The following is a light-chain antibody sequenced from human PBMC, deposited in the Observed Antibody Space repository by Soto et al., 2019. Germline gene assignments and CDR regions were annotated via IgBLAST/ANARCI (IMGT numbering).Light chain of an antibody. J-gene: IGLJ2*01. Sequence: QSALTQPASVSGSPRQSIAISCTGTSSDVGGYDQVSWYQQHPGKVPKLMIYAVSNRPSGVSDRFSGSQSGNTASLTISGLQAEDEADYYCSSYTGSGTFFGGGTKLTVL. CDR1: SSDVGGYDQ. CDR2: AVS. CDR3: SSYTGSGTF. V-gene: IGLV2-14*01.